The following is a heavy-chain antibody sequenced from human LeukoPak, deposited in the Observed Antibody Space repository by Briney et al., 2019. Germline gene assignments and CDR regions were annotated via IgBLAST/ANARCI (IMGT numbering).Heavy chain of an antibody. CDR3: AKLGRSGYGSGNWFDP. CDR2: ISGIGGST. J-gene: IGHJ5*02. D-gene: IGHD3-10*01. Sequence: GGSLRLSCAASGFTLSSYAISWVRQPAGEWLGWVSAISGIGGSTYYAHSVKGGFTISRDNSKNTLYLQMNSLRAEDTAVYYFAKLGRSGYGSGNWFDPWGQGTLVAVSS. CDR1: GFTLSSYA. V-gene: IGHV3-23*01.